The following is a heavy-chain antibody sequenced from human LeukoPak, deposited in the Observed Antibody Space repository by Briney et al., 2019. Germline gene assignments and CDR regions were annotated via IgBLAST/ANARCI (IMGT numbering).Heavy chain of an antibody. CDR3: ARGRLWFAYYYTECQFDY. Sequence: SETLSLTCAVYGGSFSGYYWSGIRQPPGKGLEWIGEINHSGSTNYNPSLKSRVTISVDTSKNQFSLKLSSVTAADTAVYYCARGRLWFAYYYTECQFDYWGQGTLVTVSS. CDR2: INHSGST. J-gene: IGHJ4*02. CDR1: GGSFSGYY. V-gene: IGHV4-34*01. D-gene: IGHD3-10*01.